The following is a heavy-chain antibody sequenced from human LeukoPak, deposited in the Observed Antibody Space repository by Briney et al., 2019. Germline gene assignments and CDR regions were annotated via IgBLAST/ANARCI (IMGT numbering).Heavy chain of an antibody. V-gene: IGHV1-69*05. Sequence: SVKVSCKTSGGTFNNSAISWVRQAPGQGLEWLGGIMPLFGTAGYAQKFQGRVTITKDESTSTAYMELSSLRSEDTAVYYCAVRGWEVLLSHFDYWGQGTLVTVSS. CDR2: IMPLFGTA. J-gene: IGHJ4*02. CDR3: AVRGWEVLLSHFDY. D-gene: IGHD1-26*01. CDR1: GGTFNNSA.